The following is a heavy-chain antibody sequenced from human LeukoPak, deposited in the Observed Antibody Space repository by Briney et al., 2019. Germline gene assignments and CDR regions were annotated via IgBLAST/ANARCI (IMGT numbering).Heavy chain of an antibody. J-gene: IGHJ4*02. V-gene: IGHV3-23*01. Sequence: GGSLRLSCTASGFSFSSYALSWVRQVPGKGLEWVSGISGSGGSTVYTGSVKGRFTISRDNSKTTLYLQMNSLRDEDTAVYYCAKDAQGGSGSFSWGTFDYWGQGTLVTVSS. D-gene: IGHD3-10*01. CDR3: AKDAQGGSGSFSWGTFDY. CDR2: ISGSGGST. CDR1: GFSFSSYA.